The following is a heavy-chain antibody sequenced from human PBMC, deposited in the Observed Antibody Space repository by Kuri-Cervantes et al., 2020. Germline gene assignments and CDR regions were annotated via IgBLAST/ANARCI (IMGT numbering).Heavy chain of an antibody. CDR3: AKDKGPYYCSYYMDV. J-gene: IGHJ6*03. Sequence: AGSLRLSCAVSGFTFSSYGMQWVRQAPGKGLEWVSAISGSGGRTYYADSVEGRFTISRDTSKNPLYLQMNSLRAEDTAVYYCAKDKGPYYCSYYMDVWGKGTTVTVSS. CDR2: ISGSGGRT. V-gene: IGHV3-23*01. CDR1: GFTFSSYG.